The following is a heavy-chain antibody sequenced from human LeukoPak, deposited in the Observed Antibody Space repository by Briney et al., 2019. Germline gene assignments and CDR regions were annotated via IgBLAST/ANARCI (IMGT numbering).Heavy chain of an antibody. CDR2: ISGSGGST. J-gene: IGHJ3*02. Sequence: GGSLRLSCAASGFTFSSYAMSWVRQAPGKGLEWVSAISGSGGSTYYADSVKGRFTISRDNSKNTLYLQMNSLRAEDTAVYYCAKDGVTYYYDSSGYGDAFDIWGQGTMVTVSS. D-gene: IGHD3-22*01. V-gene: IGHV3-23*01. CDR3: AKDGVTYYYDSSGYGDAFDI. CDR1: GFTFSSYA.